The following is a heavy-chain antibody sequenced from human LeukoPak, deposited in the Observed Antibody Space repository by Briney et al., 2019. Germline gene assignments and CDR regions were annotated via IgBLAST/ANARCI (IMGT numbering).Heavy chain of an antibody. D-gene: IGHD5-12*01. CDR3: ARGGDIVATSYFDY. J-gene: IGHJ4*03. V-gene: IGHV4-34*01. CDR1: GGSFSGYY. CDR2: INHSGST. Sequence: KASETLSLTCAVYGGSFSGYYWSCIRQPPGKGLEWIGEINHSGSTNYNPSLKSRVTISVDTSKNQFSLKLSSVTAADTAVYYCARGGDIVATSYFDYWGQGTLVTVSS.